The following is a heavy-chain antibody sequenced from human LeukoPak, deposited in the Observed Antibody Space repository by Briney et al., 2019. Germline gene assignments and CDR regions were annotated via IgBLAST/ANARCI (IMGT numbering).Heavy chain of an antibody. J-gene: IGHJ5*02. Sequence: PGGSLRLSCAASGFTISGTYMAWVRQAPGKGLEWVSVIYSGGSTYYADSVKGRFIISRDNSKNTLYLQMNSLRAEDTAVYYCASSVGDSSSSNWFDPWGQGTLVTVSS. CDR2: IYSGGST. V-gene: IGHV3-66*01. CDR3: ASSVGDSSSSNWFDP. D-gene: IGHD6-6*01. CDR1: GFTISGTY.